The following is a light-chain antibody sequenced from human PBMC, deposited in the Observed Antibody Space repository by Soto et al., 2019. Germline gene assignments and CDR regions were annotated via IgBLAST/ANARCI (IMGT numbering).Light chain of an antibody. CDR1: SSNIGSNY. CDR2: RNN. V-gene: IGLV1-47*01. Sequence: QSLLTQPPSASGTPGQRVTISCSGSSSNIGSNYVYWYQQLPGTAPKLLIYRNNQRPSGVPDRFSSSKSGTSASLAISGLRSEDEADYYCAAWDDSLSGRYVFGTGTKVTVL. J-gene: IGLJ1*01. CDR3: AAWDDSLSGRYV.